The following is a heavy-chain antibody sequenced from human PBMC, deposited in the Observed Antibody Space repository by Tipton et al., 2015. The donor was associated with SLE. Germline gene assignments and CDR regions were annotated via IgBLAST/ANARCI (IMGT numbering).Heavy chain of an antibody. CDR2: ISGSGDDT. Sequence: SLRLSCAASGFTFSSYAMSWVRQAPGKGLEWVSAISGSGDDTYHSDSVKGRFTISRDNSKNTLYLQVNSLRAEDTAVYYCAKVSGYYLTYYYGMDVWGQGTTVTVSS. V-gene: IGHV3-23*01. J-gene: IGHJ6*02. D-gene: IGHD3-3*01. CDR1: GFTFSSYA. CDR3: AKVSGYYLTYYYGMDV.